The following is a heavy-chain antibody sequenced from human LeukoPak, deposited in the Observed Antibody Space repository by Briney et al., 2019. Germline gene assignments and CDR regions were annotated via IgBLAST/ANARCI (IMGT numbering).Heavy chain of an antibody. Sequence: GGSLRLSCAASGFTFSNSWMHWVCQAPGKGLEWVADIKCDGSEKCYVDSVKGRLTISRDNAKNPLYLQVNSLRAEDMTVYYCVRGVGSSTSCYVRAFDIWGQGTMVTVSS. CDR2: IKCDGSEK. D-gene: IGHD2-2*01. J-gene: IGHJ3*02. CDR1: GFTFSNSW. V-gene: IGHV3-52*01. CDR3: VRGVGSSTSCYVRAFDI.